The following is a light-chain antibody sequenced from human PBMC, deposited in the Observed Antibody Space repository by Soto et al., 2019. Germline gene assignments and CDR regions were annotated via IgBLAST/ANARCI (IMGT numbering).Light chain of an antibody. Sequence: EVVLKQTPVTLAFSPGERATLFCRASQSFRGLLAWYQQKPGQAPRLLIYDAYNRATGIPPRFSGSGSGTDFTLTISSLEPEDSAVYYCQQRHMWPITFAQRARLEI. J-gene: IGKJ5*01. CDR2: DAY. V-gene: IGKV3-11*01. CDR3: QQRHMWPIT. CDR1: QSFRGL.